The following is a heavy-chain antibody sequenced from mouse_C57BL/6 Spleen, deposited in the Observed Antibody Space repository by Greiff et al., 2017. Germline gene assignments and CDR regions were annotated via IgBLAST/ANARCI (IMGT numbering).Heavy chain of an antibody. CDR1: GFTFSSYG. J-gene: IGHJ3*01. CDR2: ISSGGSYT. V-gene: IGHV5-6*01. D-gene: IGHD3-2*02. Sequence: EVKLVESGGDLVKPGGSLKLSCAASGFTFSSYGMSWVRQTPDKRLEWVATISSGGSYTYYPDSVKGRFTISRDNAKNTLYLQMSSLKSEDTAMYYCASADSSGDPWFAYWGQGTLVTVSA. CDR3: ASADSSGDPWFAY.